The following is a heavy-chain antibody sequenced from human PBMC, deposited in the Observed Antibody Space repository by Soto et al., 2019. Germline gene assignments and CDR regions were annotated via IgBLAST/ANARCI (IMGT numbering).Heavy chain of an antibody. J-gene: IGHJ3*02. D-gene: IGHD5-12*01. V-gene: IGHV2-70*01. CDR1: GFSLSTSGMC. CDR2: IDWDDDK. CDR3: ARIEGYSGRPGDAFDI. Sequence: SGPTLVNPTQTLTLTCTFSGFSLSTSGMCVSWIRQPPGKALEWLALIDWDDDKYYSTSLKTRLTISKDTSKNQVVLTMTNMDPVDTATYYCARIEGYSGRPGDAFDIWGQGTMVTVSS.